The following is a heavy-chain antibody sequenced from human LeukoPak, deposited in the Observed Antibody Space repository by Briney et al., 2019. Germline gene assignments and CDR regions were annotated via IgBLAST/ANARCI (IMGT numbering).Heavy chain of an antibody. CDR1: GYTFTSYA. D-gene: IGHD2-2*02. CDR2: INTNTGNP. V-gene: IGHV7-4-1*02. CDR3: ARLGVYCSSTSCYTAYYGMDV. J-gene: IGHJ6*02. Sequence: ASVKVSCKASGYTFTSYAMNWVRQAPGQGLEWMGWINTNTGNPTYAQGFTGRFVFSLDTSVSTAYLQISSLKAKDTAVYYCARLGVYCSSTSCYTAYYGMDVWGQGTTVTVSS.